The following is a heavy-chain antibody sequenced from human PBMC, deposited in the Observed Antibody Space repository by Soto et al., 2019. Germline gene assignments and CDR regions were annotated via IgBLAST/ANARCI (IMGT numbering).Heavy chain of an antibody. CDR1: GGSISPFY. D-gene: IGHD2-15*01. CDR2: LYYNGNT. J-gene: IGHJ4*02. CDR3: ARVGGVAARTFDY. Sequence: SETLSLTCTVSGGSISPFYWSWVRQPPGKGLEWIGYLYYNGNTNYNPSLKSRVTISVDASKNQVSLRLTSVTAADTAVYHCARVGGVAARTFDYWGQGTVVTVSS. V-gene: IGHV4-59*01.